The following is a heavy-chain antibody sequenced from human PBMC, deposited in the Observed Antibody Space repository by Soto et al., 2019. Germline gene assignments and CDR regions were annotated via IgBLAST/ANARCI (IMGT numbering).Heavy chain of an antibody. J-gene: IGHJ6*02. Sequence: VGSLRLSCAASGFTFSSYGMHWVRPAPGKGLEWVAVISYDGSNKYYADSVKGRFTISRDNSKNTLYLQMNSLRAEDTAVYYCAKDLGGRRYYYYYGMDVWGQGTTVTVSS. V-gene: IGHV3-30*18. CDR2: ISYDGSNK. CDR3: AKDLGGRRYYYYYGMDV. D-gene: IGHD3-16*01. CDR1: GFTFSSYG.